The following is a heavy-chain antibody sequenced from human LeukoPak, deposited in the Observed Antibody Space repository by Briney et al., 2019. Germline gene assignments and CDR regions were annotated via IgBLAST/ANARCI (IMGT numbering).Heavy chain of an antibody. J-gene: IGHJ4*02. D-gene: IGHD2/OR15-2a*01. CDR3: ARELYMRDYFDY. Sequence: SETLSLTCTVSGGSISSGDYYWSWIRQPPGKGLEWIGYIYYSGSTYYNPSLKSRVTISVDTSKNQFSLKLSPVTAADTAVYYCARELYMRDYFDYWGQGTLVTVSS. CDR2: IYYSGST. CDR1: GGSISSGDYY. V-gene: IGHV4-30-4*01.